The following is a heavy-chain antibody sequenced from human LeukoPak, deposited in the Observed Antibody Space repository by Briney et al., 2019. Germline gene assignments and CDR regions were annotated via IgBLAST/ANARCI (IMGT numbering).Heavy chain of an antibody. Sequence: GGSLRLSCAGSGFGFNDHYMTWIRQAPGKGLEWISYISSSGSTIYYADSVKGRFTNSRDNAKNSVFLQMNSLKAEDTAVYYCARGSDMYYDSSGSFDYWGQGTLVTVSA. D-gene: IGHD3-22*01. J-gene: IGHJ4*02. CDR3: ARGSDMYYDSSGSFDY. CDR1: GFGFNDHY. CDR2: ISSSGSTI. V-gene: IGHV3-11*01.